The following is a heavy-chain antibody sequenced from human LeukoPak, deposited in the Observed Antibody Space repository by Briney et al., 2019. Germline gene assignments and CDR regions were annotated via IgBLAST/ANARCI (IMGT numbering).Heavy chain of an antibody. CDR3: LLQMTYGELSDPDF. J-gene: IGHJ4*02. CDR2: SGTRSGTK. CDR1: GFTLSSLA. V-gene: IGHV3-21*01. Sequence: GGSLRLSCAASGFTLSSLAMHWVRQAPGKGLEWVSSSGTRSGTKYYADSVMGRYTISRDSAMNSVSLQINSLRAEDTAVYYCLLQMTYGELSDPDFRGQGTLVTVSS. D-gene: IGHD3-16*02.